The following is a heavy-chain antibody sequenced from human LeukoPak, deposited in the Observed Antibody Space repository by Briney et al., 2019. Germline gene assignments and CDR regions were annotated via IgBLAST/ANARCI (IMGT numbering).Heavy chain of an antibody. CDR1: GFTFSSYA. J-gene: IGHJ3*02. CDR2: ISGSGGST. Sequence: GGSLRLSCAASGFTFSSYAMNWVRQAPGKGLEWVSTISGSGGSTYYADSVKGRFTISRDNSKNTLYLQMNSLRAEDTAVFYCARGSSGVYYDAFDIWGQGTMVTVSS. V-gene: IGHV3-23*01. CDR3: ARGSSGVYYDAFDI. D-gene: IGHD6-25*01.